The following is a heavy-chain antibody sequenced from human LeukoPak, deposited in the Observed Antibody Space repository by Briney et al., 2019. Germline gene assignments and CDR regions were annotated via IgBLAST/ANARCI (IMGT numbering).Heavy chain of an antibody. V-gene: IGHV3-30-3*01. CDR3: ASLTAWFDP. Sequence: GGSLRLSCAAPGFTFSSYAMHWVRQAPGKGLEWVAVISYDGSNKYYADSVKGRFTISRDNSKNTLYLQMNSLRAEDTAVYYCASLTAWFDPWGQGTLVTVSS. D-gene: IGHD7-27*01. J-gene: IGHJ5*02. CDR1: GFTFSSYA. CDR2: ISYDGSNK.